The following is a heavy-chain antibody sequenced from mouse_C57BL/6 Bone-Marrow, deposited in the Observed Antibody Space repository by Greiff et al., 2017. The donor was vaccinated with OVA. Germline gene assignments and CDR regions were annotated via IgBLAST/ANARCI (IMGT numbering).Heavy chain of an antibody. CDR1: GYTFTDYE. CDR3: TRDYYGSSYEGYFDY. D-gene: IGHD1-1*01. CDR2: IDPETGGT. V-gene: IGHV1-15*01. Sequence: VQLQQSGAELVRPGASVTLSCKASGYTFTDYEMHWVKQTPVHGLEWIGAIDPETGGTAYNQKFKGKAILTADKSSSTAYMELRSLTSEDSAVYYCTRDYYGSSYEGYFDYWGQGTTLTVSS. J-gene: IGHJ2*01.